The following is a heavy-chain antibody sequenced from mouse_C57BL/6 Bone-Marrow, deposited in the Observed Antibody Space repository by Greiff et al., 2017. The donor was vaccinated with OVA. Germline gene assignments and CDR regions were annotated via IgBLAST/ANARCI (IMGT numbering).Heavy chain of an antibody. J-gene: IGHJ2*01. CDR2: IDPENGDT. D-gene: IGHD1-1*01. V-gene: IGHV14-4*01. Sequence: VQLQQSGAELVRPGASVKLSCTASGFNIKDDYMHWVKQRPEQGLEWIGWIDPENGDTEYASKFQGKATITADTSSNTAYLQRSSLTSEDTAVYYCTYGSSPNYFDYWGQGTTLTVSS. CDR3: TYGSSPNYFDY. CDR1: GFNIKDDY.